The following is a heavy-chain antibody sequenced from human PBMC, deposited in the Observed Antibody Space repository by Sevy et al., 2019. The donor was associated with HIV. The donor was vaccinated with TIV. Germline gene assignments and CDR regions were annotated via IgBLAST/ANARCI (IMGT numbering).Heavy chain of an antibody. CDR3: AKDVY. CDR2: IKEDGSEK. Sequence: GGSLRLSCAASGFTFSTHWMSWVRQAPGKGLEWVANIKEDGSEKYYVDSVKGRFTISRDNAKNSLFLQMNSQRAEDTAVYYCAKDVYWGQGTLVTVSS. V-gene: IGHV3-7*03. CDR1: GFTFSTHW. J-gene: IGHJ4*02.